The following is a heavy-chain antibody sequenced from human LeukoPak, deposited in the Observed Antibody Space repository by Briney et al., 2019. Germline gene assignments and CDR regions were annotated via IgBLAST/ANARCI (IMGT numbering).Heavy chain of an antibody. CDR2: INAGNGNT. V-gene: IGHV1-3*01. CDR3: ARGFGYYGSGSPSPDFDY. Sequence: ASVKVSCKASGYTFTSYAMHWVRQAPGQRLEWTGWINAGNGNTKYSQKFQGRVTITRDTSASTAYMELSSLRSEDTAVYYCARGFGYYGSGSPSPDFDYWGQGTLVTVSS. CDR1: GYTFTSYA. D-gene: IGHD3-10*01. J-gene: IGHJ4*02.